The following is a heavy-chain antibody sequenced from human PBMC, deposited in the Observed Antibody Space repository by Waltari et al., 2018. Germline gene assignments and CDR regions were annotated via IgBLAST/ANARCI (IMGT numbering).Heavy chain of an antibody. J-gene: IGHJ4*02. V-gene: IGHV3-23*01. Sequence: EVQLLESGGGLVQPGGSLILSCAASGFTFSSYAMSWVRQAPGKGLEWVSAISGSGGSTYYADSVKGRFTISRDNSKNTLYLQMNSLRAEDTAVYYCAKKVYYYYDRNGIFDYWGQGTLVTVSS. CDR3: AKKVYYYYDRNGIFDY. CDR2: ISGSGGST. D-gene: IGHD3-22*01. CDR1: GFTFSSYA.